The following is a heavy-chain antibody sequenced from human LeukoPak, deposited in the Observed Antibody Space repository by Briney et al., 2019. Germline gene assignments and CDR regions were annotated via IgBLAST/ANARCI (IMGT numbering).Heavy chain of an antibody. J-gene: IGHJ2*01. CDR3: ASLPQSIAADGTAWFDL. CDR2: IIPIFGTA. Sequence: SVKVSCKASGGTFSSYAISWVRQAPGQGVEWMGGIIPIFGTANYAQKFQGRVTINTDESTSTAYMELSSLRSEDTDVYYCASLPQSIAADGTAWFDLWGRGTLVTVSS. D-gene: IGHD6-13*01. V-gene: IGHV1-69*05. CDR1: GGTFSSYA.